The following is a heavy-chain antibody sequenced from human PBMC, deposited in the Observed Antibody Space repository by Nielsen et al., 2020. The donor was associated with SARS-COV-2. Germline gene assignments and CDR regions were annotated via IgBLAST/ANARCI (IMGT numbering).Heavy chain of an antibody. CDR3: AKDTRGSGY. J-gene: IGHJ4*02. Sequence: GESLKISCAASGFTFSSYGMHWVRQAPGKGLEWVAVISYDGSNKYYADSVKGRFTISRDNSKNTLYLQMNSLRAEDTAVYYCAKDTRGSGYWGQGTLVTVSS. CDR2: ISYDGSNK. D-gene: IGHD2-15*01. CDR1: GFTFSSYG. V-gene: IGHV3-30*18.